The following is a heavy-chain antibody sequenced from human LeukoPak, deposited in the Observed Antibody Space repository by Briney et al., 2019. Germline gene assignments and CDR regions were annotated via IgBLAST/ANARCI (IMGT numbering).Heavy chain of an antibody. J-gene: IGHJ6*02. CDR3: ARWHTIFGVVINVDGMDV. Sequence: ASVKVSCKASGYTFTSYDINWVRQATGQGLEWMGWMNPNSGGTNYAQKFQGRVTMTRDTSISTAYMELSRLRSDDTAVYYCARWHTIFGVVINVDGMDVWGQGTTVTVSS. D-gene: IGHD3-3*01. V-gene: IGHV1-2*02. CDR2: MNPNSGGT. CDR1: GYTFTSYD.